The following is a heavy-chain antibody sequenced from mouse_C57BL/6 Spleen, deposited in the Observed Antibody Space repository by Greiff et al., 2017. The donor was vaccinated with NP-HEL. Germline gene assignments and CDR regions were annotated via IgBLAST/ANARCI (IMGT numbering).Heavy chain of an antibody. Sequence: QVQLQQPGTELVKPGASVKLSCNASGYSFTSYWMHWVKQRTGQVLEWIGNINPSNGDTNYNKKFESKATLTVDKSSSTSYMQISSLTSEDAAVYYGARWLYLDDWGQGTTLTVSS. CDR1: GYSFTSYW. CDR3: ARWLYLDD. J-gene: IGHJ2*01. D-gene: IGHD3-3*01. CDR2: INPSNGDT. V-gene: IGHV1-53*01.